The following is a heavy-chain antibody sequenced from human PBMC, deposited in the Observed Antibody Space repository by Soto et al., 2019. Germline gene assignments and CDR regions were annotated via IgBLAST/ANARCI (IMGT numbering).Heavy chain of an antibody. CDR1: GYSFTSYW. V-gene: IGHV5-51*01. J-gene: IGHJ6*04. CDR2: IYPGDSDT. Sequence: PGESLKISCKGSGYSFTSYWIGWVRQMPGKGLEWMGIIYPGDSDTRYSPSFQGQVTISADKSISTAYLQWSSLKASDTAMYYWACNICGSGGPRYGMDVWGKGTTVTVSS. D-gene: IGHD3-10*01. CDR3: ACNICGSGGPRYGMDV.